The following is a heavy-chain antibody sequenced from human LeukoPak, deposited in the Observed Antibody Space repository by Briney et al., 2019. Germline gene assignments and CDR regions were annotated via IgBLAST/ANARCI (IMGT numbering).Heavy chain of an antibody. CDR3: AKDSAPNWYFDL. V-gene: IGHV3-23*01. Sequence: PGGSLRLSCAASGFTFSSYAMNWVRQAPGKGLEWVSGISGSGGSTDYADSVKGRFTISRDNSKNTLYLQMNSLRAEDTAVYYCAKDSAPNWYFDLWGRGTLVTVSS. CDR2: ISGSGGST. CDR1: GFTFSSYA. D-gene: IGHD3-10*01. J-gene: IGHJ2*01.